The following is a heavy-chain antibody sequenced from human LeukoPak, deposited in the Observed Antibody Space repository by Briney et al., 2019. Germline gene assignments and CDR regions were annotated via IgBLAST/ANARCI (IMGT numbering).Heavy chain of an antibody. D-gene: IGHD5-12*01. J-gene: IGHJ5*02. CDR3: ARDNSMGDSAWWFDP. V-gene: IGHV1-46*01. CDR1: GYTFTSYG. Sequence: VASVKVSCEASGYTFTSYGISWVRQAPGQGLEWMGIINPSGDNTWYAQKFQGRVTMTRDMATSTDYMEVNSLRSEDTAVYYCARDNSMGDSAWWFDPWGQGTLVTVSS. CDR2: INPSGDNT.